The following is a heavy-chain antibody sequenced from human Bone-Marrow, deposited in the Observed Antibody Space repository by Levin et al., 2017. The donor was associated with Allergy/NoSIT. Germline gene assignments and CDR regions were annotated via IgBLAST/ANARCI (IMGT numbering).Heavy chain of an antibody. D-gene: IGHD2-15*01. CDR3: ARDRIDHCIGDSCYSAFDV. CDR1: GFTLSSYG. J-gene: IGHJ3*01. V-gene: IGHV3-30*03. CDR2: ISYDASHK. Sequence: LSLTCAASGFTLSSYGIHWVRQTPGKGLEWLALISYDASHKFYADSVKGRFTISRDNSKNTVNLQMDNLRSEDTAVYYCARDRIDHCIGDSCYSAFDVWAKGHWSPSL.